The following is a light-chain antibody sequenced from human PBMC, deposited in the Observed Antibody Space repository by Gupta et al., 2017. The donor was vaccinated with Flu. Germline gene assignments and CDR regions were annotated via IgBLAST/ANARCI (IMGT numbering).Light chain of an antibody. CDR2: NVT. V-gene: IGLV2-14*03. CDR1: SNDVGDYDY. Sequence: ITISCTGTSNDVGDYDYVSWYQQHPGKAPKRIIYNVTERPSGVSNRFSGSKCGNTASLTLAGLQAEDEADYYCNSDSSTGTNVLFGGGTKLTVL. CDR3: NSDSSTGTNVL. J-gene: IGLJ2*01.